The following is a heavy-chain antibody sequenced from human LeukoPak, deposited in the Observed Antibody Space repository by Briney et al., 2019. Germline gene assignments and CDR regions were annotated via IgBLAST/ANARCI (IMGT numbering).Heavy chain of an antibody. CDR3: ARGSFDTMVRGVIITKGPYYFDY. CDR1: GYTFTSYD. J-gene: IGHJ4*02. D-gene: IGHD3-10*01. Sequence: GASVKVSCKASGYTFTSYDINWVRQATGQGLEWMGWMNPNSGNTGYAQKFQGRVTMTRNTSISTAYMELSSLRSEDTAVYYCARGSFDTMVRGVIITKGPYYFDYWGQGTLVTVSS. V-gene: IGHV1-8*01. CDR2: MNPNSGNT.